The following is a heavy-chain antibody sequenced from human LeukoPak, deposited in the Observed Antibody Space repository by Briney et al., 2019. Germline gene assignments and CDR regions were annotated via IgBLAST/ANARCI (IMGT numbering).Heavy chain of an antibody. CDR2: ISYDGSNK. D-gene: IGHD3-22*01. CDR3: AKVSYYYDSSGYFDY. V-gene: IGHV3-30*18. CDR1: GFTFSSYG. J-gene: IGHJ4*02. Sequence: GRSLRLSCAASGFTFSSYGMHWARQAPGKGLEWGAVISYDGSNKYYADSVKGRFTISRDNSKNTLYLQMNSLRAEDTAVYYCAKVSYYYDSSGYFDYWGQGTLVTVSS.